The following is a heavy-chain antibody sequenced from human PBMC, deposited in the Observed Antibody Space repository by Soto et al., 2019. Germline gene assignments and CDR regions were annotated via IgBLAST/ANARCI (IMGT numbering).Heavy chain of an antibody. Sequence: QVQLVQSGAEVKKPGASVKVSCKASGYTFTSYYMHWVRQAPGQGLEWMGIINPSGGSTSYAQKFQGRVTMTRDTSTSTVYMELSSLRSEDTAVYYCARSPYGGNSGGYYFDYWGQGTLVTVSS. CDR1: GYTFTSYY. CDR3: ARSPYGGNSGGYYFDY. CDR2: INPSGGST. D-gene: IGHD2-21*02. J-gene: IGHJ4*02. V-gene: IGHV1-46*01.